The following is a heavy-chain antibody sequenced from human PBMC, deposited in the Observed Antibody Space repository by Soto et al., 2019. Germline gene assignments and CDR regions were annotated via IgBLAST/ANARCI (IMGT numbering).Heavy chain of an antibody. Sequence: EVQLVESGGGVVQPGESLRLSCAASGFTFSRYWVSWVRQAPGKGLEWVAAIKPDGSEKDYVDSVRGRFTISRDNSMNSLFLQRNSLRAEDTAVYYCAREAFWGQGTTVIVSS. CDR1: GFTFSRYW. CDR3: AREAF. J-gene: IGHJ6*02. CDR2: IKPDGSEK. V-gene: IGHV3-7*05.